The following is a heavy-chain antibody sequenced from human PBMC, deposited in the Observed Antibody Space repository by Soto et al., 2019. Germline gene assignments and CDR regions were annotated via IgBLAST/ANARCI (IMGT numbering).Heavy chain of an antibody. Sequence: PGGSLRLSCVGSGFTFRSYAMSWVRQAPGKGFELVSGISGSGGNTYYADSVKGRVTISVDTSKNQFSLKLSSVTAADTAVYYCARRDYGVYYFDYWGQGTLVTVSS. V-gene: IGHV3-23*01. D-gene: IGHD4-17*01. J-gene: IGHJ4*02. CDR1: GFTFRSYA. CDR3: ARRDYGVYYFDY. CDR2: ISGSGGNT.